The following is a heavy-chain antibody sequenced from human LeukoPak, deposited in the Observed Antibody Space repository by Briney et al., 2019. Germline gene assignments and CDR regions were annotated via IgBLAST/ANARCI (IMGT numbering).Heavy chain of an antibody. V-gene: IGHV1-46*01. CDR3: ARAKYDFWSGFNWFDP. Sequence: ASVKVSCKASRYTFTSYYMHWVRQAPGQGLEWMGIINPSGGSTSYAQKFQGRVTMTRDTSTSTVYMELSSLRSEDTAVYYCARAKYDFWSGFNWFDPWGQGTLVTASS. CDR2: INPSGGST. J-gene: IGHJ5*02. CDR1: RYTFTSYY. D-gene: IGHD3-3*01.